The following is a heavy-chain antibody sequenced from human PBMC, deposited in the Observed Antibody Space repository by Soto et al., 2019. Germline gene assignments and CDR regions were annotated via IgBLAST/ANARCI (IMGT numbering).Heavy chain of an antibody. Sequence: QVQLVQSGAEVKKPGASVKVSCKASGYTFTSYDINWVRQATGQGLEWMGWMNPNSGNTGYAQKFQGRVTMTMNTSISTAYMELSSLRSEDTAVYYCARAPVVVAATDFDYWGQGTLVTVSS. CDR3: ARAPVVVAATDFDY. CDR1: GYTFTSYD. J-gene: IGHJ4*02. D-gene: IGHD2-15*01. V-gene: IGHV1-8*01. CDR2: MNPNSGNT.